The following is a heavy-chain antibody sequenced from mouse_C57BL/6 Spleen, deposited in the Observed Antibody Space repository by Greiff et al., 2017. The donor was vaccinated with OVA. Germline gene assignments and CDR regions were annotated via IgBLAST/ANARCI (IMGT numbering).Heavy chain of an antibody. CDR2: IDPEDGDT. V-gene: IGHV14-1*01. CDR1: GFNIKDYY. Sequence: EVQLQQSGAELVRPGASVKLSCTASGFNIKDYYMNWVKQRPEQGLEWIGRIDPEDGDTEYAPKFQGKATMTADTSSNTAYLQLSSLTSEDTAVYYCTTYYYDGEWFAYWGQGTLVTVSA. CDR3: TTYYYDGEWFAY. J-gene: IGHJ3*01. D-gene: IGHD1-1*01.